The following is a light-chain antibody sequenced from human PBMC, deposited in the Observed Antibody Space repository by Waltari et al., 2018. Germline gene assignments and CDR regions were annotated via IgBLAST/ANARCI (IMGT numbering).Light chain of an antibody. J-gene: IGKJ5*01. V-gene: IGKV3-11*01. Sequence: EIVLTQSRATLPLSPGARATLPFRASQSISSYLAWYQQKPGQAPRLLIYDASITATSIPARFSGSGSGTDFTLTISSLEPEDFAVYYFQQRSNCPPGFTFGQGTRLEIK. CDR2: DAS. CDR3: QQRSNCPPGFT. CDR1: QSISSY.